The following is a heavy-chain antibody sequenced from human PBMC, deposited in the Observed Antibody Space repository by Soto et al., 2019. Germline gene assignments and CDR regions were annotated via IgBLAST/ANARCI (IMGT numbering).Heavy chain of an antibody. CDR1: GYTFTTYG. J-gene: IGHJ5*02. D-gene: IGHD3-16*01. Sequence: QVQLVQSGAEVKKPGASVKVSCKASGYTFTTYGINWVRQAPGQGLEWMGWISDYNGNTNYAQKLQGRVTMTTDTSTSTAYMELRSLRSDDTAVYYCASDRVQWLSKGEFDPWGQGTLVTVSS. V-gene: IGHV1-18*01. CDR2: ISDYNGNT. CDR3: ASDRVQWLSKGEFDP.